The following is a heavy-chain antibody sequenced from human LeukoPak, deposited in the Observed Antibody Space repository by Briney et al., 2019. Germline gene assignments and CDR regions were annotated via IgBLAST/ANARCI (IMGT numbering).Heavy chain of an antibody. CDR2: IYTSGST. Sequence: SETLSLTCTVSGGSISLYYWNWIRQPAGKGLEWIGRIYTSGSTNYNPSLKSRVTMSVDTSKNQFSLNLSSVTAADTAVYYCAREESYYYGSGEDDYWGQGTLVTVSS. CDR1: GGSISLYY. D-gene: IGHD3-10*01. J-gene: IGHJ4*02. CDR3: AREESYYYGSGEDDY. V-gene: IGHV4-4*07.